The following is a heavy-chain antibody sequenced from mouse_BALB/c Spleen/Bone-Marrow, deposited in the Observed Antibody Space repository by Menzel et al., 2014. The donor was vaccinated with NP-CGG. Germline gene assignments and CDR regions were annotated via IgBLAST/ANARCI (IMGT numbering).Heavy chain of an antibody. CDR3: ARYYYGSSLFDY. Sequence: VQLQQSGAELVKPGASVKLSCTASGFNIKDTYMHWVKQRPEQGLEWIGWIDPENGNTIYDPKFQGKASITADTSSNTAYLQLSSLTSEDTAVYYCARYYYGSSLFDYWSQGTTLTVSS. CDR2: IDPENGNT. D-gene: IGHD1-1*01. V-gene: IGHV14-3*02. J-gene: IGHJ2*01. CDR1: GFNIKDTY.